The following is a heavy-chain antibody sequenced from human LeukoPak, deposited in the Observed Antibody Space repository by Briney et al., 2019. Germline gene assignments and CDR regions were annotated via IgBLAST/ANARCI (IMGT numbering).Heavy chain of an antibody. V-gene: IGHV1-58*02. CDR2: IVVGSGSI. CDR1: GSIFSKSA. J-gene: IGHJ4*02. D-gene: IGHD3-3*01. Sequence: SVEVSCKGSGSIFSKSAIQWVRQARGQRVERIGWIVVGSGSINYAQKLQERITITRDMSTSTAYMELSSLTSDDTAVYFCAAGDNDSWSGYYGAPDSWGQGTLVTVSS. CDR3: AAGDNDSWSGYYGAPDS.